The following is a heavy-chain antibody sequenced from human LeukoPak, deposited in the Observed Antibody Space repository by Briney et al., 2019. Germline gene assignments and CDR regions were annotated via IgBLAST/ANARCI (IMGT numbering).Heavy chain of an antibody. Sequence: QPGGSLRLSCAASGFSLSSYWMHWVRQAPGKGLVWVLRVNGDGSRTSYADSVKGRFTISRDDAKNTLYLQMNSLRAEDTAVYYCAREYSNYVFSYFDYWGQGTLVTVSS. CDR3: AREYSNYVFSYFDY. J-gene: IGHJ4*02. CDR1: GFSLSSYW. D-gene: IGHD4-11*01. V-gene: IGHV3-74*01. CDR2: VNGDGSRT.